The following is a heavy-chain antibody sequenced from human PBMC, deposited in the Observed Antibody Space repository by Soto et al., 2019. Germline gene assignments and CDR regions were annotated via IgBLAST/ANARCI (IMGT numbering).Heavy chain of an antibody. CDR2: VSPDSGNS. CDR1: GYTFTDYD. D-gene: IGHD2-2*03. CDR3: EVTTGY. V-gene: IGHV1-8*01. Sequence: SGYTFTDYDINWVRQAPGQGLEWMGWVSPDSGNSGYAKQFQGRVTMTRDTSMSTVYMELNSLTSEDTAVYYCEVTTGYWGQGTMVTVSS. J-gene: IGHJ4*02.